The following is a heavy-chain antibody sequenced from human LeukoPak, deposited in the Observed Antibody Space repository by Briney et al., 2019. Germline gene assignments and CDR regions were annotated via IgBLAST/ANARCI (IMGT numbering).Heavy chain of an antibody. CDR2: IKQDGSEK. V-gene: IGHV3-7*01. J-gene: IGHJ5*02. CDR1: GFSFSSAW. CDR3: VRGAYYGAS. D-gene: IGHD3-10*01. Sequence: PGGSLRLSCAASGFSFSSAWMNWVRQAPGKGLEWVANIKQDGSEKYYVGSVKGRFSISRDNVKNILFLQMNSLRVEDTGVYYCVRGAYYGASWGQGTLVTVSS.